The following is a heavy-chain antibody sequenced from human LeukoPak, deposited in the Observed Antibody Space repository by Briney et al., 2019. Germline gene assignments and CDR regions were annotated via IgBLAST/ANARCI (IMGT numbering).Heavy chain of an antibody. J-gene: IGHJ4*02. D-gene: IGHD2/OR15-2a*01. V-gene: IGHV3-15*01. CDR3: AKYETSVNFDY. CDR2: IKSKIDGRTT. CDR1: GFSFSNAW. Sequence: GGSLRLSCVASGFSFSNAWMSWVRQAPGKGLQLVGHIKSKIDGRTTEYAAPVKGRFVISRDDSKNTLYLQMNSLKTDDTAVYYCAKYETSVNFDYWGQGTLVTGSS.